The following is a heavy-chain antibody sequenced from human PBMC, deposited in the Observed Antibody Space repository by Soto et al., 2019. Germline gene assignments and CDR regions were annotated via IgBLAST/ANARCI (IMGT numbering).Heavy chain of an antibody. J-gene: IGHJ4*02. D-gene: IGHD2-15*01. V-gene: IGHV3-21*01. CDR3: AREMCAVCSGGSCYSI. Sequence: EVQLVESGGGLVKPGGSLRLSCAASGFTFSTYSMNWVRQAPGKGLEWVSSISSSGAYIYYADSVKGRYTNSRDNAKNSLYLEMNSLRAEDTAVYYCAREMCAVCSGGSCYSIWGQGTLVTVSS. CDR1: GFTFSTYS. CDR2: ISSSGAYI.